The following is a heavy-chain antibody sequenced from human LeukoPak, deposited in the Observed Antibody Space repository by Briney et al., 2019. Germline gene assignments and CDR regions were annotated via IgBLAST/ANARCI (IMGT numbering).Heavy chain of an antibody. CDR2: ISQDGTKQ. Sequence: GGSLRLSCAVSGFTFRSYWMSWLRQAPGKGLECVASISQDGTKQCYVDSVRGRFAISRDDAKNSVYLQMNNLRVQDTAVYYCVRRNLFDYWGQGTLVTVSS. CDR3: VRRNLFDY. V-gene: IGHV3-7*03. CDR1: GFTFRSYW. J-gene: IGHJ4*02.